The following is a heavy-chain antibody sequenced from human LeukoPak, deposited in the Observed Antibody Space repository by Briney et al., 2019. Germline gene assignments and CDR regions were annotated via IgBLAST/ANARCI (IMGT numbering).Heavy chain of an antibody. J-gene: IGHJ4*02. CDR2: IYSGGST. CDR1: EFSVGSNY. CDR3: ARIKWFGEFFY. Sequence: GGSLRLSCAASEFSVGSNYMTWVRQAPGKGLEWVSLIYSGGSTYYADSVKGRFTISRDNSKNTLYLQMNSLRAEDTAVYYCARIKWFGEFFYWGQGTLVTVSS. V-gene: IGHV3-66*01. D-gene: IGHD3-10*01.